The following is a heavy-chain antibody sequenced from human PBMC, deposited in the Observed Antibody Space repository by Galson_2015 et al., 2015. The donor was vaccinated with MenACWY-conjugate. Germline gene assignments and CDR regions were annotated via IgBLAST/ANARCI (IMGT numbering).Heavy chain of an antibody. J-gene: IGHJ4*02. V-gene: IGHV1-46*01. CDR1: GYMFTGYN. D-gene: IGHD5-24*01. CDR2: IRPSAVET. Sequence: SVKVSCKAPGYMFTGYNIHWVRQAPGQGLEWMGFIRPSAVETDYAQKFQGRGTVTRDTSTGTVYMHLSSLRSEDTAVYYCARARTTGYIGDYFDYWGQGTRVTVSS. CDR3: ARARTTGYIGDYFDY.